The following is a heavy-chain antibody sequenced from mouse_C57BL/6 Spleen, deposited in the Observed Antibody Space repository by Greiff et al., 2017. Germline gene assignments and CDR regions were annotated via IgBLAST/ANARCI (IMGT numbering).Heavy chain of an antibody. CDR2: IDPSDSYT. J-gene: IGHJ4*01. CDR3: ARRGAIYYDYVNAMDY. V-gene: IGHV1-69*01. Sequence: QVQLQQPGAELVMPGASVKLSCKASGYTFTSYWMHWVKQRPGQGLEWIGEIDPSDSYTNYNQKFKGKYTLTVDKSSSTAYLQLSSLTSEDSAVYYCARRGAIYYDYVNAMDYWGQGTSGTVSS. D-gene: IGHD2-4*01. CDR1: GYTFTSYW.